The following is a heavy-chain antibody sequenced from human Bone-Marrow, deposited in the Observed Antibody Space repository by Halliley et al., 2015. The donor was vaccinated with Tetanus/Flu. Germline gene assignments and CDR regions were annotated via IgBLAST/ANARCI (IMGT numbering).Heavy chain of an antibody. CDR2: IFYSEGT. Sequence: TLSLTCPVSGDSIKSYYWSWIRQPPGKRLEWIGNIFYSEGTKYNPSLKSRVTISLDMSKNQFSLKLNSVTAADSAVYYCAGGGELQDFWGQGTLVTVSS. CDR1: GDSIKSYY. CDR3: AGGGELQDF. J-gene: IGHJ4*02. V-gene: IGHV4-59*01. D-gene: IGHD1-7*01.